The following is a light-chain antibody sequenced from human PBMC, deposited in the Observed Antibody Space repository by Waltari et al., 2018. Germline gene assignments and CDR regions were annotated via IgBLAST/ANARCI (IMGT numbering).Light chain of an antibody. V-gene: IGKV1-33*01. CDR1: QDISDY. Sequence: DIQMSQSPSSLSASVGYTVTITCRASQDISDYLNWYQQKTGRAPKLLIYSASSLATGVPSRFRGSGSGTDFSLTISSLQPEDFVTYYCQQGDNFPSSFGQGTKVEIK. CDR3: QQGDNFPSS. J-gene: IGKJ2*03. CDR2: SAS.